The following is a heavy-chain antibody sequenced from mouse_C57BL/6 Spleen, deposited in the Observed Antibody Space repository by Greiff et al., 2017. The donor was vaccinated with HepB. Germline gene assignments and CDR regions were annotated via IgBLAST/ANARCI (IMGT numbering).Heavy chain of an antibody. CDR3: ARKGTTVVALYAMDY. V-gene: IGHV2-2*01. D-gene: IGHD1-1*01. CDR2: IWSGGST. J-gene: IGHJ4*01. CDR1: GFSLTSYG. Sequence: VKVVESGPGLVQPSQSLSITCTVSGFSLTSYGVHWVRQSPGKGLEWLGVIWSGGSTDYNAAFISRLSISKDNSKSQVFFKMNSLQADDTAIYYCARKGTTVVALYAMDYWGQGTSVTVSS.